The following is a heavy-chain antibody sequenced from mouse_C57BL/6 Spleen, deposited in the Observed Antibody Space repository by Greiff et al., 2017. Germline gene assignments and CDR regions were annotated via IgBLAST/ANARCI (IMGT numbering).Heavy chain of an antibody. Sequence: VQLQQPGAELVKPGASVKMSCKASGYTFTSYWITWVKQRPGQGLEWIGDIYPGSGSTNYNEKFKSKATLTVDTSSSTAYMQLSSLTSEDSAVXYCARRCLYYYGSSSDYFDYWGQGTTLTVSS. CDR1: GYTFTSYW. CDR3: ARRCLYYYGSSSDYFDY. V-gene: IGHV1-55*01. J-gene: IGHJ2*01. CDR2: IYPGSGST. D-gene: IGHD1-1*01.